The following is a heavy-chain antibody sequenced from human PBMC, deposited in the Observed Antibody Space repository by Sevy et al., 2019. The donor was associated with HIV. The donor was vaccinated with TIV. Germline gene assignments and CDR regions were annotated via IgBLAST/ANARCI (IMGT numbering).Heavy chain of an antibody. CDR2: ISSSSSYI. Sequence: GGSLRLSCAASGFTFSSYSMNWVRQAPGKGLEWVSSISSSSSYIYYADSVKGRFTISRDNAKNSLYLQMNSLRAEDTAVYYSARDSIVDIVATTILYYYYGMDVWGQGTTVTVSS. D-gene: IGHD5-12*01. J-gene: IGHJ6*02. V-gene: IGHV3-21*01. CDR1: GFTFSSYS. CDR3: ARDSIVDIVATTILYYYYGMDV.